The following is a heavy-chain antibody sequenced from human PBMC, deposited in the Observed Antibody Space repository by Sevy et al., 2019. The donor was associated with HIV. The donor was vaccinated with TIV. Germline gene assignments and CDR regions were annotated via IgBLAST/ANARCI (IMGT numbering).Heavy chain of an antibody. D-gene: IGHD6-13*01. CDR1: GFTFSHYA. J-gene: IGHJ4*02. Sequence: GGSLRLSCAASGFTFSHYALHWVRQAQGKGLDWLAFIHFDGGDKYYADSVKGRFTISRDNAKNMLYLQMNSLTTEDTAVYFCAKNTAAVGVRGFHYWGQGTLVTVSS. V-gene: IGHV3-30*02. CDR2: IHFDGGDK. CDR3: AKNTAAVGVRGFHY.